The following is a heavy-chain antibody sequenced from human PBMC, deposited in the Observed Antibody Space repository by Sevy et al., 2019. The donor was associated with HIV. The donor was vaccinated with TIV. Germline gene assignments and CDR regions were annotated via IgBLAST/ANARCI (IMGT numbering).Heavy chain of an antibody. CDR3: AREGCTQPHDY. CDR2: FSFGCGRI. CDR1: GFIFSSYA. D-gene: IGHD2-8*01. V-gene: IGHV3-23*01. J-gene: IGHJ4*02. Sequence: GGSLRLSCAASGFIFSSYAMSWVRQAPGKGLEWVSTFSFGCGRINYADSVKGRFTISRDDSKNTLFLQMNSLRAEDTATYFCAREGCTQPHDYWGQGTLVTVSS.